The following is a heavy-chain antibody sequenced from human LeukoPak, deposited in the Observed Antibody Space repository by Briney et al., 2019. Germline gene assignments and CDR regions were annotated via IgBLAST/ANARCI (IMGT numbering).Heavy chain of an antibody. CDR3: SGSGWTTDAFDI. Sequence: GGSLRLFCAASGFTFSNYNMNWVRQAPGKGLEWVSSITTTSTYIYYADSVKGRFTISRDNAKNSLYLQMNSLRAEDTAVYYCSGSGWTTDAFDIWGQGTMVTVSS. CDR1: GFTFSNYN. D-gene: IGHD6-19*01. J-gene: IGHJ3*02. V-gene: IGHV3-21*01. CDR2: ITTTSTYI.